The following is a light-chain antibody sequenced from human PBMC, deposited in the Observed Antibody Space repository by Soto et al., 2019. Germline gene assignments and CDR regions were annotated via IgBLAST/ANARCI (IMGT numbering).Light chain of an antibody. CDR3: SLSYNAARV. J-gene: IGLJ2*01. V-gene: IGLV7-46*01. CDR1: TGAVTSNHH. CDR2: DTS. Sequence: QAVVTQEPSLTVSPGGTVTLTCGASTGAVTSNHHPYWFQQKAGQAPRTLIYDTSNKHSWTPARFSGSLLGDKAALTLSGAQPEAEAQYYCSLSYNAARVFGGGTKLTVL.